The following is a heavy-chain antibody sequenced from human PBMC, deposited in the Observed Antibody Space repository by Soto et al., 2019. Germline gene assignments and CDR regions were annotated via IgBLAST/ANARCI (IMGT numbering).Heavy chain of an antibody. CDR3: AREGPWGAVAGLNWFDP. CDR1: GFTFSSYW. Sequence: PGGSLRLSCAASGFTFSSYWMSWVRQAPGKGLEWVANIKQDGSEKYYVDSVKGRFTISRGNAKNSLYLQMNSLRAEDTAVYYCAREGPWGAVAGLNWFDPWGQGTLVTV. D-gene: IGHD6-19*01. CDR2: IKQDGSEK. V-gene: IGHV3-7*03. J-gene: IGHJ5*02.